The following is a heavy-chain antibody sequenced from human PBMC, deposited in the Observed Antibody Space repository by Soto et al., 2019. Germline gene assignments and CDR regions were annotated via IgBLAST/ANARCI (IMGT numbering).Heavy chain of an antibody. CDR3: ARGGVRYPYDY. D-gene: IGHD3-9*01. Sequence: QVQLQQWGAGLLKPSETLSLTCAVYGGSFSGYYWSWIRQPPGKGLEWIGEINHSGSTNYNPSLKSRVTISVDTSKNQFSLKLSSVTAAVAAVYYCARGGVRYPYDYWGQGTLVTVSS. CDR1: GGSFSGYY. V-gene: IGHV4-34*01. CDR2: INHSGST. J-gene: IGHJ4*02.